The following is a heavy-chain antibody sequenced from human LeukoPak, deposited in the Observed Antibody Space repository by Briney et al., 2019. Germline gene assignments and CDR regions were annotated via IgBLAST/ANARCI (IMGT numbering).Heavy chain of an antibody. CDR1: GYTFTGYY. J-gene: IGHJ6*03. Sequence: ASVKVSCKASGYTFTGYYMHWVRQAPGQGLEWMGWINPNSGGTNYAQKFQGRVTMTRDTSISTAYMELSRLRSDDTAAYYCARGPLARPLVGYYMDVWGKGTTITVSS. V-gene: IGHV1-2*02. CDR3: ARGPLARPLVGYYMDV. D-gene: IGHD6-6*01. CDR2: INPNSGGT.